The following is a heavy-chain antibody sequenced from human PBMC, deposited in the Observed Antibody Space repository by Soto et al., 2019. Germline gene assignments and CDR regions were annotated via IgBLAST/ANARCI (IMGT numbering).Heavy chain of an antibody. CDR3: AREVFRYFDL. D-gene: IGHD1-20*01. CDR1: GYTLTRYG. V-gene: IGHV1-18*01. J-gene: IGHJ2*01. CDR2: ISAYNANT. Sequence: QVHLVQSGAEVKKPGASVKVSCKASGYTLTRYGITWVRQAPGQGLEWMGSISAYNANTNYAQKLQGRLTMTTDTPTSTAYMELRSRTSDATAVYYCAREVFRYFDLWGRGTLVSVSS.